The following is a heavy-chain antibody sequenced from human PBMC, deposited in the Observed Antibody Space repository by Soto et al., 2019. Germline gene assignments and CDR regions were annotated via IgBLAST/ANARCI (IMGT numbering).Heavy chain of an antibody. D-gene: IGHD5-18*01. CDR2: IYPGDSDT. V-gene: IGHV5-51*01. CDR1: GCSFTSYW. J-gene: IGHJ4*02. CDR3: ACRGYSYGKPVDY. Sequence: PGESLKISCKGSGCSFTSYWIGWVRQMPGKGLEWMGIIYPGDSDTRYSPSFQGQVTISADKSISTAYLQWSSLKASDTAMYYCACRGYSYGKPVDYWGKETLVTVSS.